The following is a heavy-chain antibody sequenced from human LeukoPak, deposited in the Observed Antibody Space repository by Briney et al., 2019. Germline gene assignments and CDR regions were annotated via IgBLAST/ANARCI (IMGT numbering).Heavy chain of an antibody. CDR2: IYYSGST. Sequence: SETLSLTCTVSGGSISSSSYYWGWIRQPPGKGLEWIGSIYYSGSTYYNPSLKSRVTISVDTSKNQSSLKLSSVTAADTAVYYCARHGVATHYYYYYMDVWGKGTTVTISS. D-gene: IGHD3-3*01. V-gene: IGHV4-39*01. CDR3: ARHGVATHYYYYYMDV. J-gene: IGHJ6*03. CDR1: GGSISSSSYY.